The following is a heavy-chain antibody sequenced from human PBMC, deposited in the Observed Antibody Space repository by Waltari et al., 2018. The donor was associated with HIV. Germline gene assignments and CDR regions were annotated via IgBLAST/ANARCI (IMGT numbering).Heavy chain of an antibody. CDR3: AREVRPIVGATTVRTNDY. V-gene: IGHV1-3*01. CDR1: GYTFTSYA. Sequence: QVQLVQAGAEVKKPGASVKVSCKASGYTFTSYAMHWVRQAPGQRLEWMGWINAGNGNTKYSQKFQGRVTITRDTSASTAYMELSSLRSEDTAVYYCAREVRPIVGATTVRTNDYWGQGTLVTVSS. D-gene: IGHD1-26*01. J-gene: IGHJ4*02. CDR2: INAGNGNT.